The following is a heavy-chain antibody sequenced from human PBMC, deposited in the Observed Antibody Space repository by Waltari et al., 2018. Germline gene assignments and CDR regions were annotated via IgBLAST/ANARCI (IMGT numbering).Heavy chain of an antibody. D-gene: IGHD6-13*01. Sequence: QVQLQESGPGLVKPSGTLSLTCAVSGGSISRSNWWSWVRQPPGKGLEWIGEIYHSGSTHDNPSLKSRVTISVDKSKNQFSLKLSSVTAADTAVYYCAGAEEGIAAAFDYWGQGTLVTVSS. V-gene: IGHV4-4*02. CDR2: IYHSGST. CDR3: AGAEEGIAAAFDY. J-gene: IGHJ4*02. CDR1: GGSISRSNW.